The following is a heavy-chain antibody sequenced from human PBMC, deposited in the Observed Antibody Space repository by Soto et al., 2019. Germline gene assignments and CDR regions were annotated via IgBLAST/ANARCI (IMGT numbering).Heavy chain of an antibody. CDR3: ARESGGATATLDYYYFYMDV. D-gene: IGHD5-12*01. J-gene: IGHJ6*03. CDR1: GDSFNDYY. Sequence: VQLVQSGAEVRKPGASLTVSCRSSGDSFNDYYVHWVRQAPGQGFEWMGWINPNGGVTKYAQKLQGWVSMTRDTSTRTVYMQLSRLRSDDTAVYYCARESGGATATLDYYYFYMDVWGTGTTVTVSS. CDR2: INPNGGVT. V-gene: IGHV1-2*04.